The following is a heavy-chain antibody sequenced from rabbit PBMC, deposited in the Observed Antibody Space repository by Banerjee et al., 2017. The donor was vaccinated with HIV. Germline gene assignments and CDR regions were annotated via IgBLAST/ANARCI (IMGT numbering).Heavy chain of an antibody. CDR3: ARELADYTGYNYATRLDL. V-gene: IGHV1S40*01. D-gene: IGHD7-1*01. J-gene: IGHJ3*01. Sequence: QSLEESGGDLVKPGASLTLTCTASGFSFSSTSYMCWVRQAPGKGLEWIAWVGVKSDGSAYYASWAKGRFTISKTSSTTVTLQMTSLTAADTATYFCARELADYTGYNYATRLDLWGPGTLVTVS. CDR2: VGVKSDGSA. CDR1: GFSFSSTSY.